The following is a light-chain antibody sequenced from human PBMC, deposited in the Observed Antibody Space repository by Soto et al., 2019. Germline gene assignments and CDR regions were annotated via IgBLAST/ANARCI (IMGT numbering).Light chain of an antibody. CDR3: HQRSNWPPIT. J-gene: IGKJ5*01. CDR2: GAS. Sequence: ESVLTQSPGTLSLSPGERATLSCRASQSVSSSHLAWYQQKPGQAPRLLIYGASSRATGIPDRFSGSGSGTDFTLTISSLEPEDFAVYYCHQRSNWPPITFGQGTRLEIK. V-gene: IGKV3D-20*02. CDR1: QSVSSSH.